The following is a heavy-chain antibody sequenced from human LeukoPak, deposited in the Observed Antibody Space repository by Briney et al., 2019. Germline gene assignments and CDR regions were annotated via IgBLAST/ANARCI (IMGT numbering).Heavy chain of an antibody. Sequence: NPSETLSLTCAVYGGPFSGYYWSWIRQPPGKGLEWIGEINHSGSTNYNPSLKSRVTTSVDTSKNQFSLKLSSVTAADTAVYYCASLAAAGDFDYWGQGTLVTVSS. J-gene: IGHJ4*02. CDR1: GGPFSGYY. CDR2: INHSGST. D-gene: IGHD6-13*01. V-gene: IGHV4-34*01. CDR3: ASLAAAGDFDY.